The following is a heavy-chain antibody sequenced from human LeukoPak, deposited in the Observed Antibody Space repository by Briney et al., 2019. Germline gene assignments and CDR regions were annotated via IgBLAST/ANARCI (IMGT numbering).Heavy chain of an antibody. Sequence: GESLKISCKGSGYSFTSYWIGWVRQMPGKGLEWMGIIYPGDSDTRYSPSFQGQVTISADKSISTAYLQWSSLKASDTAMYYCARSGSYCTKGVCAFGYWGQGTLVTVSS. D-gene: IGHD2-8*01. CDR3: ARSGSYCTKGVCAFGY. V-gene: IGHV5-51*01. CDR1: GYSFTSYW. CDR2: IYPGDSDT. J-gene: IGHJ4*02.